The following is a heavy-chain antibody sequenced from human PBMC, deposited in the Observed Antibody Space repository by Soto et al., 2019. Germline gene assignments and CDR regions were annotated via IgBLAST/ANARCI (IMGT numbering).Heavy chain of an antibody. CDR1: GGTFSSYT. CDR2: VIPILGIA. J-gene: IGHJ4*02. D-gene: IGHD2-21*01. V-gene: IGHV1-69*02. CDR3: ARYSTWSAYCDGDCYGFDY. Sequence: SVKVSYKASGGTFSSYTISWVRQAPAQGLEWMGRVIPILGIANYAQKFQGRVTITADKSTSTAYMELSSLRSEDTAVYYCARYSTWSAYCDGDCYGFDYWGQGTLVTVSS.